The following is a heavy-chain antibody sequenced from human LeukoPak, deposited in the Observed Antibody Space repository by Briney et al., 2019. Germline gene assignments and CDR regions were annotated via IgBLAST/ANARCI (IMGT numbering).Heavy chain of an antibody. Sequence: ASVKVSCKASGYTFTSYYMHWVRQAPGQGPEWMGIINPSGGSTSYAQKFQGRVTMTRDMSTSTVYMELSSLRSEDTAVYYCARARGVVVPAAPNGIWFDPWGQGTLVTVSS. CDR3: ARARGVVVPAAPNGIWFDP. J-gene: IGHJ5*02. D-gene: IGHD2-2*01. CDR2: INPSGGST. V-gene: IGHV1-46*01. CDR1: GYTFTSYY.